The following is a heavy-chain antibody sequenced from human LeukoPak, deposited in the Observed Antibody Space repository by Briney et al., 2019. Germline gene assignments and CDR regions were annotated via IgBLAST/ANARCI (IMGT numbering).Heavy chain of an antibody. CDR2: IYYSGST. J-gene: IGHJ3*02. V-gene: IGHV4-31*03. Sequence: SQTLSLTCTVSGGSISSGGYYWSWIRQHPGKGLEWIGYIYYSGSTYYNPSLESRVTISVDTSKNQFSLKLSSVTAADTAMYYCARAPYIANMVSAFDIWGQGTMVSVSS. D-gene: IGHD3-10*01. CDR3: ARAPYIANMVSAFDI. CDR1: GGSISSGGYY.